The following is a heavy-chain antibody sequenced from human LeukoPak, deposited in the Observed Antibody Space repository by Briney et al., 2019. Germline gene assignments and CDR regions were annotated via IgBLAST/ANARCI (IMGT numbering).Heavy chain of an antibody. CDR1: GGTFSSYA. Sequence: GASVKVSCKASGGTFSSYAISWVRQAPGQGLEWMGRIVPIFGTANYAQKFQGRVTITTDESTSTAYMELSSLRSEDTAVYYCARDCSGGSCYPYAGYWGQGTLVTVSS. D-gene: IGHD2-15*01. J-gene: IGHJ4*02. V-gene: IGHV1-69*05. CDR2: IVPIFGTA. CDR3: ARDCSGGSCYPYAGY.